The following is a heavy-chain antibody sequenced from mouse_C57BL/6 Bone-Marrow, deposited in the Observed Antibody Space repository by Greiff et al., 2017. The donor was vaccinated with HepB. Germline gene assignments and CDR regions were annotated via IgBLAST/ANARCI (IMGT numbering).Heavy chain of an antibody. CDR1: GYAFSSSW. D-gene: IGHD2-4*01. V-gene: IGHV1-82*01. CDR3: ARPIYYEYDAAMDY. J-gene: IGHJ4*01. CDR2: IYPGDGDT. Sequence: QVQLKQSGPELVKPGASVKISCKASGYAFSSSWMNWVKQRPGKGLEWIGRIYPGDGDTNYNGKFKGKATLTADKSSSTAYMQLSSLTSEDSAVYFCARPIYYEYDAAMDYWGQGTSVTVSS.